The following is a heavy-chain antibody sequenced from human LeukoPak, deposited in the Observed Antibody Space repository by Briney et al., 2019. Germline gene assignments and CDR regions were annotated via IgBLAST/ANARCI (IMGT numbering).Heavy chain of an antibody. J-gene: IGHJ4*02. CDR2: INTYKGDT. CDR3: ARGAASPGQQLVGLFFPEPPEWDY. D-gene: IGHD6-13*01. CDR1: GYTLTNYN. V-gene: IGHV1-18*01. Sequence: GASVNVSCKASGYTLTNYNISWVRQAPGQGLEWMGWINTYKGDTLYAQKLQGRVTMTADTSTNTAYMELRSLRFDDTAVYYCARGAASPGQQLVGLFFPEPPEWDYWGQGTLVTVSS.